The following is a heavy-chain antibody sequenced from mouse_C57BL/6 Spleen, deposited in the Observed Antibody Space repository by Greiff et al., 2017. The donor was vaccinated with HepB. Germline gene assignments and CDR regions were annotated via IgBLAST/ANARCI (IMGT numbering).Heavy chain of an antibody. Sequence: VQLQQSGAELVRPGTSVKVSCKASGYAFTNYLIEWVKQRPGQGLEWIGVINPGSGGTNYNEKFKGKATLTADKSSSTAYMQLSSLTSEDSAVYFCARSTDYDEAWFAYWGQGTLVTVSA. CDR2: INPGSGGT. V-gene: IGHV1-54*01. D-gene: IGHD2-4*01. J-gene: IGHJ3*01. CDR3: ARSTDYDEAWFAY. CDR1: GYAFTNYL.